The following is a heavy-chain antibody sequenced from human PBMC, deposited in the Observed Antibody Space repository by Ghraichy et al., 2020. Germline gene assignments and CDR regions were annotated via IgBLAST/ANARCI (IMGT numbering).Heavy chain of an antibody. CDR3: AEDRGPVIYSGYDSWY. D-gene: IGHD5-12*01. J-gene: IGHJ4*01. Sequence: GGSLRLSCAASGFTFSSYGMHWVRQAPGKGLEWVAVISYDGSNKYYADSVKGRFTISRDNSKNTLYLQMNSLRAEDTAVYYCAEDRGPVIYSGYDSWYSGQGTLLTVSS. CDR1: GFTFSSYG. V-gene: IGHV3-30*18. CDR2: ISYDGSNK.